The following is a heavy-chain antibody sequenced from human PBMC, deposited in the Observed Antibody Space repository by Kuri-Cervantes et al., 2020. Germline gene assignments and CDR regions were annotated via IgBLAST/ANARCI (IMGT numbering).Heavy chain of an antibody. Sequence: ASVKVSCKASGYTFTSYSISWVRQAPGQGLEWMGGIIPIFGTTNYAQKFQGRVTMTRNTSISTAYMELSSLRSEDTAVYYCARGRDPNYDILTGYYHWGQGTLVTVSS. CDR2: IIPIFGTT. CDR3: ARGRDPNYDILTGYYH. D-gene: IGHD3-9*01. J-gene: IGHJ5*02. V-gene: IGHV1-8*02. CDR1: GYTFTSYS.